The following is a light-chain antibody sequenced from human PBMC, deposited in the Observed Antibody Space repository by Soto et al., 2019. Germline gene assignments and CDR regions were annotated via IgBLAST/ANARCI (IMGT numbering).Light chain of an antibody. CDR1: QSVGSS. CDR3: QQYGDSPQT. V-gene: IGKV3-20*01. J-gene: IGKJ1*01. Sequence: EIVLTQSPGTLSLSPVERATLSCMASQSVGSSLSWYQQKLGQAPRLLFYGASNRATAIPDRFSGSGFGTDFTLTITRLEPEDFAVYYCQQYGDSPQTFGPGSKVDI. CDR2: GAS.